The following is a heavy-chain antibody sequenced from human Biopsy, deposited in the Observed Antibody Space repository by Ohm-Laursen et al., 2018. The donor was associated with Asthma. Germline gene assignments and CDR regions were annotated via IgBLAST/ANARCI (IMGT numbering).Heavy chain of an antibody. J-gene: IGHJ3*01. V-gene: IGHV1-3*04. Sequence: GASVKVSCKASGYNFISFAIHWVRQAPGQRLEWMGWVNIGNGDTKYSQKLQGRVTITRDTSASTAYMELRSLRSEDTATYYCARTYYDFLTGQVKDVFGVWGQGTMVTVSS. CDR3: ARTYYDFLTGQVKDVFGV. CDR2: VNIGNGDT. CDR1: GYNFISFA. D-gene: IGHD3-9*01.